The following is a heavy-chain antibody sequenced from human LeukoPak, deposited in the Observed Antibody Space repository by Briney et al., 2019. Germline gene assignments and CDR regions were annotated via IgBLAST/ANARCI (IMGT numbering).Heavy chain of an antibody. J-gene: IGHJ4*02. V-gene: IGHV4-30-4*01. Sequence: SQTLSLTCTVSGGSISSGDYYWSWIRQPPGKGLEWIGYIYYSGSTHYNPSLKSRVTISVDTSKNQFSLKLSSVTAADTAVYYCARDLLNEGNHLDYWGQGTLVTVSS. CDR1: GGSISSGDYY. CDR2: IYYSGST. CDR3: ARDLLNEGNHLDY. D-gene: IGHD4-23*01.